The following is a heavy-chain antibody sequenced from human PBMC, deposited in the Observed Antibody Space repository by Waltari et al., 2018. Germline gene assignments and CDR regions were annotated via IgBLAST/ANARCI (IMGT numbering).Heavy chain of an antibody. CDR3: ARGQGYWNVGGGWFDP. CDR1: GGTFTSYD. Sequence: QVQLVQSGAEVKKPGSSVKVSCKASGGTFTSYDINWVRQATGQGLEWMGWMNPNSGNTGYAQKFQGRVTITRNTSISTAYMELSSLRSEDTAVYYCARGQGYWNVGGGWFDPWGQGTLVTVSS. J-gene: IGHJ5*02. D-gene: IGHD1-1*01. V-gene: IGHV1-8*03. CDR2: MNPNSGNT.